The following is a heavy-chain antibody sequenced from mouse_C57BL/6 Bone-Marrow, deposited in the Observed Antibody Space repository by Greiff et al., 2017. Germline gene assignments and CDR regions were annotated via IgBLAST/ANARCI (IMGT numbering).Heavy chain of an antibody. CDR3: ARGDDYDDGPYYAMDY. Sequence: EVQGVESGGGLVKPGGSLKLSCAASGFTFSSYAMSWVRQTPEKRLEWVATISDGGSYTYYPDNVKGRFTISRDNAKNNLYLQMSHLKSEDTAMYYWARGDDYDDGPYYAMDYWGQGTSVTVSS. D-gene: IGHD2-4*01. CDR1: GFTFSSYA. V-gene: IGHV5-4*01. CDR2: ISDGGSYT. J-gene: IGHJ4*01.